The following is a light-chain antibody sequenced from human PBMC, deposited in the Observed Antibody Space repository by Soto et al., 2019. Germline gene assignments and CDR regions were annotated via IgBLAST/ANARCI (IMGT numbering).Light chain of an antibody. CDR3: QQRNTWPPIT. V-gene: IGKV3D-20*02. Sequence: EIVLTQSPGTLSLSPGERATLSCRASERLSSVYLAWYQQRPGQPPRLLIYGASNRATGIPDRFSGSGSGTDFTLIINRLEPEDVAIYYCQQRNTWPPITFGQGTRLEIK. CDR1: ERLSSVY. CDR2: GAS. J-gene: IGKJ5*01.